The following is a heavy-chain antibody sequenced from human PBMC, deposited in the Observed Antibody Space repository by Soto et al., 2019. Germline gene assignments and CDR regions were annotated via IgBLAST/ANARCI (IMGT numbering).Heavy chain of an antibody. D-gene: IGHD6-13*01. CDR3: ATTRGIAVGGSFDY. V-gene: IGHV4-39*01. J-gene: IGHJ4*02. Sequence: PSETLSLTCTVSGGSISSSSSYWGGIRHPPGKGLEWIGTIYSGSTYYNPSLKSRVTISVDTSKNQFSLKLSSVAAADTAIYFCATTRGIAVGGSFDYWGQGTLVTVSS. CDR1: GGSISSSSSY. CDR2: IYSGST.